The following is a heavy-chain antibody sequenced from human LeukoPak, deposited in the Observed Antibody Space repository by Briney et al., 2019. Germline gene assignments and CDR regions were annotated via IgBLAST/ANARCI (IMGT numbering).Heavy chain of an antibody. J-gene: IGHJ6*02. CDR2: IIPIFGTA. CDR3: ARDHYYGMDV. CDR1: GGTFSSYA. V-gene: IGHV1-69*13. Sequence: VASVKVSCTASGGTFSSYAISWVRQAPGQGLGWMGGIIPIFGTANYAQKFQGRVTITADESTSTAYMELSSLRSEDTAVYYCARDHYYGMDVWGQGTTVTVSS.